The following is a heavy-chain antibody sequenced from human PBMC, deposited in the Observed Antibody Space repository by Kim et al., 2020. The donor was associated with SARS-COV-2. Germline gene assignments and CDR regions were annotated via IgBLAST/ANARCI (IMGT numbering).Heavy chain of an antibody. Sequence: GGSLRLSCAASGFSFSNYWMHWVRQAPEKGLVWVSRINSDASSTSHADSVKGRFTISRDNAKNTLYLQMNSLRAEDTAVYYCARDTGYTPDYWGQGTLVTFSS. V-gene: IGHV3-74*01. D-gene: IGHD5-18*01. CDR3: ARDTGYTPDY. CDR2: INSDASST. CDR1: GFSFSNYW. J-gene: IGHJ4*02.